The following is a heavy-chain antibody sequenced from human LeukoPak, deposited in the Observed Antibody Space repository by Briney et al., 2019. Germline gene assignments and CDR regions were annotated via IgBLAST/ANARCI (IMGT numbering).Heavy chain of an antibody. Sequence: PGGSLRLSCAASGFTFSSHAVHWVRQAPGKGLEWVAVISYDGSNKYYADSVKGRFTISRDNSKNTLYLQMNSLRAEDTAVYYCARGPRAAVAGTDYYGMDVWGQGTTVTVSS. CDR1: GFTFSSHA. J-gene: IGHJ6*02. CDR3: ARGPRAAVAGTDYYGMDV. CDR2: ISYDGSNK. D-gene: IGHD6-19*01. V-gene: IGHV3-30-3*01.